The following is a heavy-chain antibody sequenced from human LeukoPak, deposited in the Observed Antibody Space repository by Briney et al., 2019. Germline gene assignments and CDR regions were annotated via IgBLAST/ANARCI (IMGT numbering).Heavy chain of an antibody. D-gene: IGHD1-26*01. CDR3: ARQFDGSHPNAFDI. CDR1: GFTFSTYG. Sequence: PGGSLRLSCAASGFTFSTYGMHWVRQAPGKRLEWVAVTWYDGSYKYYGDSVKGRFTISRDNSKNTLYLQMASLRVEDTAVYCCARQFDGSHPNAFDIWGQGTMVTVSS. J-gene: IGHJ3*02. CDR2: TWYDGSYK. V-gene: IGHV3-33*01.